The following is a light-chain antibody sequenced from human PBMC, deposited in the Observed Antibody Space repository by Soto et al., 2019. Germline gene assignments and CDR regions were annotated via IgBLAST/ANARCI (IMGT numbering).Light chain of an antibody. CDR3: GAWDNSLSADWV. CDR2: ENN. Sequence: QSVLTQPPSVSAAPGQKVTISCSGSSSNVGSNFVSWYQLLPGTAPKLLIYENNKRPSGIPDRFSASKSGTSATLGITGLQTGDEADYYCGAWDNSLSADWVFGGGTKLTVL. J-gene: IGLJ3*02. CDR1: SSNVGSNF. V-gene: IGLV1-51*02.